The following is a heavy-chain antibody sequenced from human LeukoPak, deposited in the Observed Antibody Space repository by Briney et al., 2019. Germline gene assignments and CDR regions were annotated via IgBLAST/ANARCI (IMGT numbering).Heavy chain of an antibody. CDR1: GFTFSRYA. CDR3: AKEDCGVECSTFDY. D-gene: IGHD2-21*01. V-gene: IGHV3-23*01. CDR2: ISGSGGTT. J-gene: IGHJ4*02. Sequence: PGGSLRLSCAASGFTFSRYAMSWVRQAPGKGLEWVSAISGSGGTTYYADSVKGRFTISGDNSKSTVYLQMNSLRAEDTAVYYCAKEDCGVECSTFDYWSQGTLVTVSS.